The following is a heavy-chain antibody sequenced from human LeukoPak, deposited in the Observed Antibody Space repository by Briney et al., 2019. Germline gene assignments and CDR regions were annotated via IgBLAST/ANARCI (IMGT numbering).Heavy chain of an antibody. D-gene: IGHD2-15*01. Sequence: GGSLRLSCAASGFTFNTYRLNWVRQAPGKGLEWLSSISNSGSYIYYADSVKGRFTISRDNSKNTLYLQMNSLRAEDTAVYYCAKSTNYCSGGSCYSPFDYWGQGTLVTVSS. CDR2: ISNSGSYI. CDR3: AKSTNYCSGGSCYSPFDY. CDR1: GFTFNTYR. J-gene: IGHJ4*02. V-gene: IGHV3-21*04.